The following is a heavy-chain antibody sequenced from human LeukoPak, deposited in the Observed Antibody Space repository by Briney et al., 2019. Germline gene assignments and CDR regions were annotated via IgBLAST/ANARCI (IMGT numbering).Heavy chain of an antibody. V-gene: IGHV4-38-2*02. CDR2: IYHSGST. D-gene: IGHD4-23*01. CDR1: GYSISSGYY. CDR3: AVTTVVSRLNY. Sequence: PSETLSFTCTVSGYSISSGYYWGWIRQPPGKGLEWIGSIYHSGSTYYNPSLKSRVTISVDTSKNQFSLKLSSVTAADTAVYYCAVTTVVSRLNYWGQGTLVTVSS. J-gene: IGHJ4*02.